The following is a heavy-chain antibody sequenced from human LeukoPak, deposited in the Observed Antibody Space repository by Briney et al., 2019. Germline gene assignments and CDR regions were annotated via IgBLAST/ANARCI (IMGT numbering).Heavy chain of an antibody. V-gene: IGHV3-33*01. CDR1: GFTFSSYG. J-gene: IGHJ3*02. CDR2: IWYDGSNK. Sequence: GGSLRLSCAASGFTFSSYGMHWVRQAPGKGLEWVAVIWYDGSNKYYADSVKGRFTISRDNSKNTLYLQMNSLRAEDTAVYYCARGRWIVVAPAAIEDAFDIWGQGTMVTVSS. CDR3: ARGRWIVVAPAAIEDAFDI. D-gene: IGHD2-2*02.